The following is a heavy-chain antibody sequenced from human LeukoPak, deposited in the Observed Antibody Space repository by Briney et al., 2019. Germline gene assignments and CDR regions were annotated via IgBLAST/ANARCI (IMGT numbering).Heavy chain of an antibody. CDR3: AKELITMVRGVIITATDY. D-gene: IGHD3-10*01. J-gene: IGHJ4*02. V-gene: IGHV3-23*01. CDR2: ISGSGGST. CDR1: GFTFSSYA. Sequence: GGSLRLSCAASGFTFSSYAMSWVRQAPGKGLEWVSGISGSGGSTYYADSVKGRFTISRDNSKNTLYMQMNSLRAEDTAVYYCAKELITMVRGVIITATDYWGQGTLVTVSS.